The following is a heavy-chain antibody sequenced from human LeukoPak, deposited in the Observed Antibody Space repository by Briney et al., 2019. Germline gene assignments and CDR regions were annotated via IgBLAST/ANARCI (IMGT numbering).Heavy chain of an antibody. J-gene: IGHJ6*02. D-gene: IGHD2-15*01. V-gene: IGHV1-18*01. Sequence: ASVKVSCKASGYTFTSYGISWVRQAPGQGLEWMGWISAYNGNTNYAQKLQGRVTMTTDTSTSTAYMELRSLRSDDTAVYYCASPYCSGGSCLYYGMDVWGQGTTVTVSS. CDR2: ISAYNGNT. CDR3: ASPYCSGGSCLYYGMDV. CDR1: GYTFTSYG.